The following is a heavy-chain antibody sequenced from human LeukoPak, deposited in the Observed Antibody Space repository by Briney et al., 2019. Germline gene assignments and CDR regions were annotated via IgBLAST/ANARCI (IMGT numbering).Heavy chain of an antibody. D-gene: IGHD3-22*01. CDR2: INPSGGST. CDR3: ARASTYYYDSSGYPSRSSEYFQH. V-gene: IGHV1-46*01. Sequence: ASVKVSCKTSGYSFTGYYIHWVRQAPGQGLEWMGIINPSGGSTSYAQKFQGRVTITRDTSTSTVYMELSSLRSEDTAVYYCARASTYYYDSSGYPSRSSEYFQHWGQGTLVTVSS. J-gene: IGHJ1*01. CDR1: GYSFTGYY.